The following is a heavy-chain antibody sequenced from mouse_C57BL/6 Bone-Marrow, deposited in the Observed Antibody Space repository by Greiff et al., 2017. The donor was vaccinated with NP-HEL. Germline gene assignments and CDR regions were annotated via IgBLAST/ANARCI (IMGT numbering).Heavy chain of an antibody. D-gene: IGHD6-1*01. CDR1: GFTFSDYG. J-gene: IGHJ3*01. V-gene: IGHV5-17*01. CDR2: ISSGSSTI. CDR3: AREALGFAY. Sequence: EVQVVESGGGLVKPGGSLKLSCAASGFTFSDYGMHWVRQAPEKGLEWVAYISSGSSTIYYADTVKGRFTISRDNAKNTLFLQMTSLRSEDTAMYYCAREALGFAYWGQGTLVTVSA.